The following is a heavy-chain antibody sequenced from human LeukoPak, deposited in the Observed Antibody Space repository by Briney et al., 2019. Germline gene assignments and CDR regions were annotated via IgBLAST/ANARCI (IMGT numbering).Heavy chain of an antibody. CDR2: IRGGSDFI. CDR3: ARDHAGIVLPAAVGAH. CDR1: GFTFRDYS. Sequence: PGGSLTLSCVASGFTFRDYSMTWVRQAPGKGLEWVSSIRGGSDFIYHADSVKGRFTVSRDNAKNSLYLQMNSLRAEDTAVYYCARDHAGIVLPAAVGAHWGQGTLVTVSS. J-gene: IGHJ4*02. V-gene: IGHV3-21*01. D-gene: IGHD2-2*01.